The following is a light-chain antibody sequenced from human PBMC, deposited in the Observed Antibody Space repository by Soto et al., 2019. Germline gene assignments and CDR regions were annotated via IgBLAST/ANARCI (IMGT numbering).Light chain of an antibody. CDR2: DAS. Sequence: DIQMTQSPSTLSASVGDRVTITCRASQSISSWLAWYQQKPGKAPKLLIYDASSLESGVPSRFSGSGSGTEFTLTSSSLQPDDFATYYCQHYKTYAVTFGQGTRLEIK. CDR1: QSISSW. J-gene: IGKJ5*01. V-gene: IGKV1-5*01. CDR3: QHYKTYAVT.